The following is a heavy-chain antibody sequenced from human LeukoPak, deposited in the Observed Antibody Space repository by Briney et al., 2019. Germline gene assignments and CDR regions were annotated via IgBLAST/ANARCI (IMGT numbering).Heavy chain of an antibody. CDR2: IYYSGST. CDR1: GGSISSYY. D-gene: IGHD3-10*01. J-gene: IGHJ6*02. Sequence: SETLSLTCTVSGGSISSYYWSCIRQPPGKGLEWIGYIYYSGSTNYNPSLKSRVTISVDTSKNQFSLKLSSVTAADTAVYYCARDTVLLWFGDPAYYYYYGMDVWGQGTTVTVSS. CDR3: ARDTVLLWFGDPAYYYYYGMDV. V-gene: IGHV4-59*01.